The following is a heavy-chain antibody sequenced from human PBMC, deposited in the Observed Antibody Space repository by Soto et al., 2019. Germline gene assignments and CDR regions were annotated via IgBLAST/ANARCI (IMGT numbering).Heavy chain of an antibody. CDR1: GFSVSTQA. V-gene: IGHV3-23*01. CDR2: FSGSGGNI. CDR3: AKDTPWTVGPLAMDV. J-gene: IGHJ6*02. Sequence: PXGCLGLSCVACGFSVSTQAMSWVRQAPGKGLEWVSTFSGSGGNIYYAESVKGRLTISRDDSKNTLYLQMNSLRVEDTAVYYCAKDTPWTVGPLAMDVWGQRTTVTVSS. D-gene: IGHD2-2*01.